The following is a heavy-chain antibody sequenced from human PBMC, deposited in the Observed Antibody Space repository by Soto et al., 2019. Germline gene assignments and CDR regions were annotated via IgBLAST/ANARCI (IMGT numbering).Heavy chain of an antibody. D-gene: IGHD3-22*01. J-gene: IGHJ4*02. Sequence: PSETLSLTCAVSGYSISSGYYWGWIRQPPGKGLEWIGSIYHSGSTYYNPSLKSRVTISVDTSKNQSSLKLSSVTAADTAVYYCARDGHYDSSGYWYWGQGTLVTVSS. CDR2: IYHSGST. CDR1: GYSISSGYY. V-gene: IGHV4-38-2*02. CDR3: ARDGHYDSSGYWY.